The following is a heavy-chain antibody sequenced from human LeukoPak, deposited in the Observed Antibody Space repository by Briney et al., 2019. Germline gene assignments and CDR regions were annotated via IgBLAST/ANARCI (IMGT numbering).Heavy chain of an antibody. CDR1: GGSISSNY. D-gene: IGHD3-10*01. J-gene: IGHJ6*02. Sequence: PSETLSLTCTVSGGSISSNYWSWIRQPPGKGLEWIGYIYNSGTTNYNPSLKSRVTISIDTSKNQFSLKLNSVTAADTAVYYCARGDYYGSAPNGMDVWGQGTTVTVSS. CDR2: IYNSGTT. V-gene: IGHV4-59*01. CDR3: ARGDYYGSAPNGMDV.